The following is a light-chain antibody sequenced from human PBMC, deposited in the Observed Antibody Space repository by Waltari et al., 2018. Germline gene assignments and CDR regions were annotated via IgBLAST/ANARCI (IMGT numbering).Light chain of an antibody. V-gene: IGLV1-47*01. CDR3: ATWDDSLTAWV. CDR2: RNN. J-gene: IGLJ3*02. Sequence: QSVLTQPPSASGTPGQRVTISCSGSSSNIGPYYVYWYQQLPGTAPKLLIYRNNQRPSGGPDRFSGSKSGTSASLAISGLRSEDEADYYCATWDDSLTAWVFGGGTKLTVL. CDR1: SSNIGPYY.